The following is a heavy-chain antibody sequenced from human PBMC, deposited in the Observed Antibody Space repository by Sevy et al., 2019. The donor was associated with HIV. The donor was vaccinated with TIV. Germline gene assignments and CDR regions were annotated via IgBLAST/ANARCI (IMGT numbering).Heavy chain of an antibody. CDR1: GFVFSSYA. D-gene: IGHD3-3*01. CDR2: IAYDGSNK. CDR3: ARPRFLEWLSSAAFDI. Sequence: GGSLRLSCTASGFVFSSYAMHWVRQAPGKGLEWVAFIAYDGSNKNYAHSVKGRFTLSRDNSKTTLYLQMNSLGAEDTAVYYCARPRFLEWLSSAAFDIWGQGTMVTVSS. J-gene: IGHJ3*02. V-gene: IGHV3-30*04.